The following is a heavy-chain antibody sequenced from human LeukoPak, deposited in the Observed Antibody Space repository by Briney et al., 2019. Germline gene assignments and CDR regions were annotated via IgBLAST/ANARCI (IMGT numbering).Heavy chain of an antibody. V-gene: IGHV4-39*02. D-gene: IGHD3-10*01. CDR1: GGSISSSSYY. J-gene: IGHJ4*02. Sequence: SETLSLTCTVSGGSISSSSYYWGWIRQPPGKGLEWIGSIYYSGSTYYNPSLKSRVTISVDTSKNQFSLKLSSVTAADTAVYYCAREANYYGSGSYFEGTFDYWGQGSLVTVSS. CDR3: AREANYYGSGSYFEGTFDY. CDR2: IYYSGST.